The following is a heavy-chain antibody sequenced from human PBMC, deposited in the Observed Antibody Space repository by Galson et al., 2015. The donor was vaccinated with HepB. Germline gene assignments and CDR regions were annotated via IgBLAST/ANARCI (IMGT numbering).Heavy chain of an antibody. D-gene: IGHD5-18*01. J-gene: IGHJ4*02. V-gene: IGHV1-18*04. CDR1: GYTFTDYI. Sequence: SVKVSFKASGYTFTDYIITWVRQAPGQGLEWLGWVSVSNGDTNYAQDFRGRVTMTADTSSSTAYMDLRYLRSADTATYYCARGNTALLYWGQGTLISVPS. CDR3: ARGNTALLY. CDR2: VSVSNGDT.